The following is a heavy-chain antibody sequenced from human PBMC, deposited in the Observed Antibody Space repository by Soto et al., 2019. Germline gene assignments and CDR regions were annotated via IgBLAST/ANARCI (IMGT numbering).Heavy chain of an antibody. V-gene: IGHV4-59*01. CDR2: IYYSGST. Sequence: SETLSLTCTVSGGSISSYYWSWIRQPPGKGLEWIGYIYYSGSTNYNPSLKSRVTISVDTSKNQISLKLSSVTAADTAVYYCARGYRNITIFGVVNWFDPWGQGTLVTVYS. CDR1: GGSISSYY. CDR3: ARGYRNITIFGVVNWFDP. J-gene: IGHJ5*02. D-gene: IGHD3-3*01.